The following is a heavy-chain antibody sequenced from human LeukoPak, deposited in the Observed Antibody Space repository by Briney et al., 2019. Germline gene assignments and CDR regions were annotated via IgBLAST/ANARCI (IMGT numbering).Heavy chain of an antibody. Sequence: GGSLRLSCAASGFTFSSYWMHWVRQAPGKGLVWVSRINSDGSSTSYADSVKGRFTISRDNAKNSLDLQMNSLRVEDTGIYYCVKVAKYYYGSETYYFFEHWGQGTPVTASS. CDR3: VKVAKYYYGSETYYFFEH. D-gene: IGHD3-10*01. J-gene: IGHJ4*02. V-gene: IGHV3-74*01. CDR2: INSDGSST. CDR1: GFTFSSYW.